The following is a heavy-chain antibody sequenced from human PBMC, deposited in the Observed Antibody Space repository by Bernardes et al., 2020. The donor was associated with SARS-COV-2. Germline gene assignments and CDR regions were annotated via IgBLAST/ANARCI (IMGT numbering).Heavy chain of an antibody. V-gene: IGHV3-66*01. CDR1: GFSVSSNY. CDR2: IESAGNT. J-gene: IGHJ4*02. Sequence: ASRRRSFAASGFSVSSNYMSWVRQAPGKGLEWVSVIESAGNTYYGDSVRGRFTISRDSSKNTLYLQMDSLRAEDTAVYYCARDTHSRERADFWGQGTLVIVSA. CDR3: ARDTHSRERADF. D-gene: IGHD4-4*01.